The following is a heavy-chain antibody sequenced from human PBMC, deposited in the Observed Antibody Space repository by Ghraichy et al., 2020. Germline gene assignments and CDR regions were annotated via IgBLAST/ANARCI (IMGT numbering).Heavy chain of an antibody. Sequence: GGSLRLSCAASGFTFSSYSMNWVRQAPGKGLEWVSSISSSSSYIYYADSVKGRFTISRDNAKNSLYLQMNSLRAEDTAVYYCARDRSWQQEDRGFSYYYGMDVWGQGTTVTVSS. D-gene: IGHD6-13*01. CDR3: ARDRSWQQEDRGFSYYYGMDV. V-gene: IGHV3-21*01. J-gene: IGHJ6*02. CDR2: ISSSSSYI. CDR1: GFTFSSYS.